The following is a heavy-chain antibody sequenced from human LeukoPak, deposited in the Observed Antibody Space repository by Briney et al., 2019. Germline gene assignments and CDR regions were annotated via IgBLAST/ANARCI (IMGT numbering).Heavy chain of an antibody. D-gene: IGHD3-10*01. Sequence: SETLSLTCTVSGGSISSYYWGWIRQPPGKGLEWIGNIFYSGSTYYGPSLKSGLTISLDTSRNQFSLKLNSVTAADTAVYYCAKSNGYGLIDIWGQGTMVTVSS. J-gene: IGHJ3*02. CDR2: IFYSGST. CDR3: AKSNGYGLIDI. CDR1: GGSISSYY. V-gene: IGHV4-59*12.